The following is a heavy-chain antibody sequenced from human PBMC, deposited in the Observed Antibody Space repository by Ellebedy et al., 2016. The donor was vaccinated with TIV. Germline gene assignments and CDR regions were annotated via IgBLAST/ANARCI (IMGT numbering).Heavy chain of an antibody. CDR1: GFSFSSYE. CDR3: ATGLTVALDS. D-gene: IGHD4-23*01. CDR2: ISSGGTAI. J-gene: IGHJ4*02. Sequence: PGGSLRLSCVAPGFSFSSYEMNWVRQAPGKGLEWISYISSGGTAIYYTDSVRGRFTIPRDKAKKSLYLQMNSLRAEDTAVYYCATGLTVALDSWGQGTLVTVSS. V-gene: IGHV3-48*03.